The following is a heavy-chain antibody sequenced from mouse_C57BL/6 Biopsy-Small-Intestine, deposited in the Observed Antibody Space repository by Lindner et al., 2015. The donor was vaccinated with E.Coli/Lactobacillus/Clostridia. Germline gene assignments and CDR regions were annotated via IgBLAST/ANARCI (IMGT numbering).Heavy chain of an antibody. CDR1: GYSFTGYW. CDR2: ILPGSDNT. V-gene: IGHV1-9*01. D-gene: IGHD2-5*01. J-gene: IGHJ2*01. Sequence: VQLQESGTELMKPGASVKLSCKATGYSFTGYWIEWVKQRPGQGLEWIGEILPGSDNTNYNEKFKGKATFTADPSSNTAYMQLSSLTTEDSAIYFCARDAYYSNYPIFDYWGQGTTLTVSS. CDR3: ARDAYYSNYPIFDY.